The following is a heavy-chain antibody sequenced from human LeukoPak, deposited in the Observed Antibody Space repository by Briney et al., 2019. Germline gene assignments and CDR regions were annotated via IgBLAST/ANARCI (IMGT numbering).Heavy chain of an antibody. CDR1: GGSISSYY. Sequence: KPSETLSLTCTVSGGSISSYYWSWIRQPPGKGLEWIGYIYYSGSTNYNPSLKSRVTISVDTSKNQFSLKLSSVTAADTAVYYCARGRTYCSSTSCYKLLDYWGQGTLVTVSS. CDR3: ARGRTYCSSTSCYKLLDY. V-gene: IGHV4-59*01. CDR2: IYYSGST. D-gene: IGHD2-2*02. J-gene: IGHJ4*02.